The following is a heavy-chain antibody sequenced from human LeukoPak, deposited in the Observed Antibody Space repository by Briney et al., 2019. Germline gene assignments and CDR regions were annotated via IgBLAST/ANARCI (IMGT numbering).Heavy chain of an antibody. CDR3: ARGYGERDWFDP. J-gene: IGHJ5*02. D-gene: IGHD4-17*01. CDR2: INPNSGGT. CDR1: GYTFTGYY. Sequence: ASLKLSCKAFGYTFTGYYIHWVRQAPGQGLAWMGWINPNSGGTNYAQKFQGRVTMTGDTSISTAYMELSRLRYDDTAVYYCARGYGERDWFDPWGQGTLVTVSS. V-gene: IGHV1-2*02.